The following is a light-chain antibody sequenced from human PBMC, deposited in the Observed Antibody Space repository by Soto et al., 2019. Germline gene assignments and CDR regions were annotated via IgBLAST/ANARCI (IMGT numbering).Light chain of an antibody. J-gene: IGLJ2*01. CDR1: SSNIGAGYD. CDR2: GDI. CDR3: QSYDSVMRASV. V-gene: IGLV1-40*01. Sequence: QSVLTQPPSVSGAPGQRLTISCTGSSSNIGAGYDVHWYQQFPGTAPKLLIFGDINRPSGVPDRFSASKSGTSASLAITGLQAEDEAVYYCQSYDSVMRASVFGGGTKLTVL.